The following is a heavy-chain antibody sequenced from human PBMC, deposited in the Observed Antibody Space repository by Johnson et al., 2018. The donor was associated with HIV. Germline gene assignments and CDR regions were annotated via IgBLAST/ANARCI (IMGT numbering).Heavy chain of an antibody. CDR2: ISYDGSNK. CDR1: GCTLRSYG. V-gene: IGHV3-30*19. J-gene: IGHJ3*02. D-gene: IGHD1-26*01. Sequence: QVQLVESGGGVVQPGGSLRLSCAASGCTLRSYGMHRVRQAPGKGLEWVAVISYDGSNKYYADYVKGRFTISRDNSKNTLYLQMNSLRAEDTAVYYCASQLGATGAFDIWGQGTMVTISS. CDR3: ASQLGATGAFDI.